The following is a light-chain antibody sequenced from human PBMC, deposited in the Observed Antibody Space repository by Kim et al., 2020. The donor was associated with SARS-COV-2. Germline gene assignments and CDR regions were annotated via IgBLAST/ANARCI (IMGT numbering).Light chain of an antibody. V-gene: IGKV1-27*01. CDR3: QKYNSVPFT. J-gene: IGKJ3*01. Sequence: ASGGDRVTISCRARQGISNYLAWYQQKPGRVPKVLIYAASALQSGVPSRFSGSGSGTDFTLTISSLQPEDVATYYCQKYNSVPFTFGPGTKVDIK. CDR1: QGISNY. CDR2: AAS.